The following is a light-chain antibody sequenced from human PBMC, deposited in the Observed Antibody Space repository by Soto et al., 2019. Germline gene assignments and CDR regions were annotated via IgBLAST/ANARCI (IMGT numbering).Light chain of an antibody. CDR2: GTS. CDR3: QQYGESPPT. J-gene: IGKJ1*01. V-gene: IGKV3-20*01. Sequence: EIVLTQSPGTLSLSPGASATLSCRASQSVSSNSLAWYRRNPGQPPSLLIYGTSTRATDIPRRFSGSGSGTDFTLTITRLEPEDFAVYFCQQYGESPPTFGQGTKVEVK. CDR1: QSVSSNS.